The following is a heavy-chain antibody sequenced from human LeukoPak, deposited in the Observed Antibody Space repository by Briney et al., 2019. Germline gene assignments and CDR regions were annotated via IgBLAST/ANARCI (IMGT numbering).Heavy chain of an antibody. CDR3: AGGATSDAFDI. J-gene: IGHJ3*02. V-gene: IGHV3-21*01. Sequence: GGSLRLSCAASGFTFSSYAMSWVRQAPGKGLEWVSSISSSSSYIYYADSVKGRFTISRDNAKNSLYLQMNSLRAEDTAVYYCAGGATSDAFDIWGQGTMVTVSS. D-gene: IGHD2-15*01. CDR1: GFTFSSYA. CDR2: ISSSSSYI.